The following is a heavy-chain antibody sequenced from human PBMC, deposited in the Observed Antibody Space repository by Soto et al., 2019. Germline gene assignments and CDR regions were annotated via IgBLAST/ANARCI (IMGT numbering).Heavy chain of an antibody. D-gene: IGHD2-15*01. CDR1: GGSISSGGYY. CDR2: IYYSGST. CDR3: AQVGYCSGGSCHKGLGY. Sequence: SETLSLTCTVSGGSISSGGYYWSWIRQHPGKGLEWIGYIYYSGSTYYNPSLKSRVTISVDTSKNQFSLKLSSVTAADTAVYYCAQVGYCSGGSCHKGLGYWGQGTLVTVSS. V-gene: IGHV4-31*03. J-gene: IGHJ4*02.